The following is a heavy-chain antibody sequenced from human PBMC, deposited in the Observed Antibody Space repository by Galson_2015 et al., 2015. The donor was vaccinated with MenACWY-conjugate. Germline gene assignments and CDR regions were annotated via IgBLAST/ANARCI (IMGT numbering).Heavy chain of an antibody. CDR2: IYSSGTT. CDR1: GGSISTYY. J-gene: IGHJ4*01. CDR3: ARGEHDFWSGCHFDN. V-gene: IGHV4-59*01. D-gene: IGHD3-3*01. Sequence: ETLSLTCIVSGGSISTYYWNWIRQPPGKRLEWIGYIYSSGTTSGTVNYNPSFKSRVTISVDTSKNQFSLKLNSVTAADTAVYYCARGEHDFWSGCHFDNWGHGTLVTVSS.